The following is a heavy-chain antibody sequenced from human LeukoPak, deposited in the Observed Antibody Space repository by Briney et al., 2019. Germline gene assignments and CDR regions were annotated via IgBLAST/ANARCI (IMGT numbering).Heavy chain of an antibody. CDR3: ARDFWYCSSTSCEVDAFDI. D-gene: IGHD2-2*01. CDR1: GCTFDDYA. V-gene: IGHV3-43*02. J-gene: IGHJ3*02. CDR2: ISGDGGST. Sequence: GGSLRLSCAASGCTFDDYAMHWVRQAPGKGLEWVSLISGDGGSTYYADSVKGRFTISRDNSKNSLYLQMNSLRTEDTALYYCARDFWYCSSTSCEVDAFDIWGQGTMVTVSS.